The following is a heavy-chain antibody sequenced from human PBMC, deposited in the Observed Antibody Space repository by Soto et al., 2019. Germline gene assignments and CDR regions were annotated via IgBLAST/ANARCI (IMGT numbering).Heavy chain of an antibody. J-gene: IGHJ6*02. CDR1: GGTFSSYA. CDR3: AGVYGDYLYYYGMDV. CDR2: IIPIFGTA. V-gene: IGHV1-69*13. Sequence: WASVKVSCKASGGTFSSYAISWVRQAPGQGLEWMGGIIPIFGTANYAQKFQGRVTITADESTSTAYMELSSLRSEDTAMYYCAGVYGDYLYYYGMDVWGQGTTVTVSS. D-gene: IGHD4-17*01.